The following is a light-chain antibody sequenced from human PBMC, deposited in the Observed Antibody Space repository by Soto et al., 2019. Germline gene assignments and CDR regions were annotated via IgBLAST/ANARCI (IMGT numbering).Light chain of an antibody. V-gene: IGKV3-20*01. CDR1: QSVSSN. CDR2: GAS. Sequence: EVEMKQSPATLSVSPGGRATLSCRASQSVSSNLAWYQQKPGQAPRLLIYGASNRATDIPDRFSGSGSGTDLTLTISRLVPEDFAVYYCQQYGSSGTFGQGTKVDIK. CDR3: QQYGSSGT. J-gene: IGKJ1*01.